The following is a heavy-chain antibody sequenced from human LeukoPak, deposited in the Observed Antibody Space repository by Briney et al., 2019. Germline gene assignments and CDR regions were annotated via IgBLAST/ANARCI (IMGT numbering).Heavy chain of an antibody. CDR1: GFTFSSYG. CDR2: IWYDGSNK. V-gene: IGHV3-33*01. CDR3: ARGGSTHNYYYYYMDV. Sequence: PGGSLRLSCAASGFTFSSYGMHWVRQAPGKGLEWVAVIWYDGSNKYYADSVKGRFTISRDNSKNTLYLQMNSLRAEDTAVYYCARGGSTHNYYYYYMDVWGKGTTVTVSS. D-gene: IGHD2-15*01. J-gene: IGHJ6*03.